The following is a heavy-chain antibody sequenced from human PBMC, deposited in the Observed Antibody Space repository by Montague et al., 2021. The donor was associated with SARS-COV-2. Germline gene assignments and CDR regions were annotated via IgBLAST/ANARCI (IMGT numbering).Heavy chain of an antibody. CDR2: IYYSGST. CDR1: GGSISSSTYY. D-gene: IGHD3-10*01. Sequence: SETLSLTCTVSGGSISSSTYYWGWIRQPPGKGLEWIGSIYYSGSTYYNPSLKSRVTISVDTSKKQFSLKLSSVTAADTAVYYCARQPRNYYDSGSYCSLGDYWGQGTLVTVSS. J-gene: IGHJ4*02. V-gene: IGHV4-39*01. CDR3: ARQPRNYYDSGSYCSLGDY.